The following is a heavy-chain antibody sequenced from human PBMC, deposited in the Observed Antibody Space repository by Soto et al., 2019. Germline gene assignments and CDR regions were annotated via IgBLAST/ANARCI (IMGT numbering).Heavy chain of an antibody. Sequence: ASVKVSCKASGYTFTSYGISWVRQAPGQGLEWMGWISAYNGNTNYAQKLQGRVTMTTDTSTSTAYMELRSLRSDDTAVYYCARGSIYCSSTSCYGSNFDYWGQGTLVTVSS. J-gene: IGHJ4*02. CDR3: ARGSIYCSSTSCYGSNFDY. V-gene: IGHV1-18*01. CDR2: ISAYNGNT. CDR1: GYTFTSYG. D-gene: IGHD2-2*01.